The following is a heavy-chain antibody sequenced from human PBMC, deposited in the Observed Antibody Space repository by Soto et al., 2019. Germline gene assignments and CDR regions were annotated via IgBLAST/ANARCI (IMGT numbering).Heavy chain of an antibody. CDR3: ARVEYCSGGSCYDY. J-gene: IGHJ4*02. Sequence: ASVKVSCKASGGTFSSYTISWVRQAPGQGLEWMGRIIPILGIANYAQKFQGRVTITADESTSTAYMELSSLRSEDTAVYYCARVEYCSGGSCYDYWGQGTLVTVS. V-gene: IGHV1-69*02. D-gene: IGHD2-15*01. CDR2: IIPILGIA. CDR1: GGTFSSYT.